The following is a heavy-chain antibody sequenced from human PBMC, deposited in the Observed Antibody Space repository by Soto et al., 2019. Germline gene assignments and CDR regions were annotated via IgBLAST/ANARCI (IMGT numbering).Heavy chain of an antibody. V-gene: IGHV1-46*01. CDR3: ARAGYCIGGTSFHGHCHY. CDR2: INPNGGST. D-gene: IGHD2-15*01. Sequence: QVQLVQSGAEVKRPGASVKVSCKASGYTFTTYYMHWVRQAPGQGLEWLGIINPNGGSTTYAQKFQGRVTMTRDTSTSTVYLELSSLRSEDTAVYYCARAGYCIGGTSFHGHCHYWCQGTLVTVSA. J-gene: IGHJ4*02. CDR1: GYTFTTYY.